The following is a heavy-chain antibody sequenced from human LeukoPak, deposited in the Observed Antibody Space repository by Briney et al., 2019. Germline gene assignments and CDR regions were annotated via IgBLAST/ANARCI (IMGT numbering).Heavy chain of an antibody. CDR3: AREYSSSSGSVSDY. V-gene: IGHV3-48*02. J-gene: IGHJ4*02. CDR1: GFTFSSYN. D-gene: IGHD6-6*01. CDR2: ITSSSSTI. Sequence: GGSLRLSCAASGFTFSSYNMNWVRQAPGKGLEWVSYITSSSSTIYYADSVKGRFTISRDNAKNSLYLQMNSLRDEDTAVYYCAREYSSSSGSVSDYWGQGTLVTDSS.